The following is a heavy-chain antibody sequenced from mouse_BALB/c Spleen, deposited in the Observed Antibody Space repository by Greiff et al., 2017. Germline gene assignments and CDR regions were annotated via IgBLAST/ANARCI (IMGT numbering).Heavy chain of an antibody. Sequence: VQLQESGPGLVAPSQSLSITCTVSGFSLTSYGVHWVRQPPGKGLEWLGVIWAGGSTNYNSALMSRLSISKDNSKSQVFLKMNSLQTDDTAMYYCARGYYYGSSSYAMDYWGQGTSVTVSS. J-gene: IGHJ4*01. CDR1: GFSLTSYG. D-gene: IGHD1-1*01. CDR3: ARGYYYGSSSYAMDY. CDR2: IWAGGST. V-gene: IGHV2-9*02.